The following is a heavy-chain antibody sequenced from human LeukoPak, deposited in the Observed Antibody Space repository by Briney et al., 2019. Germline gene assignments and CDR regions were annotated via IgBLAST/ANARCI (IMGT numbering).Heavy chain of an antibody. CDR2: ISSSSSYI. D-gene: IGHD6-13*01. Sequence: GGSLRLSCAASGFTFSSYSMNWVRQAPGKGLEWVSSISSSSSYIYYADSVKGRFTISRDNAKNSLYLQMNSLRAEDTAVHYCARESHSSSWDRYYFDYWGQGTLVTVSS. CDR1: GFTFSSYS. J-gene: IGHJ4*02. CDR3: ARESHSSSWDRYYFDY. V-gene: IGHV3-21*01.